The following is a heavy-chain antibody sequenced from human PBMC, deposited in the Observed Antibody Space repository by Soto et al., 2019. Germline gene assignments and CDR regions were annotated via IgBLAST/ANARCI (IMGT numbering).Heavy chain of an antibody. J-gene: IGHJ4*02. CDR1: GYTLTELS. Sequence: ASGKVSCNVSGYTLTELSMHWVRQAPGKGLEWMGGFDPEDGETIYAQKFQGRVTMTEDTFTDTAYMELSSLRSEDTAVYYCAVGAVSPKTYFDDWGQGTLVTVCS. D-gene: IGHD6-19*01. CDR2: FDPEDGET. V-gene: IGHV1-24*01. CDR3: AVGAVSPKTYFDD.